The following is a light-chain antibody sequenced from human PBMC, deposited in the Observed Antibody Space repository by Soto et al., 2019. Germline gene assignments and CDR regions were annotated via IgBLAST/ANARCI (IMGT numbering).Light chain of an antibody. CDR3: QHSHSTPLT. J-gene: IGKJ4*01. CDR1: RSISSH. CDR2: AAS. Sequence: DIQMTQSPSSLSSSVGDRVTITCRASRSISSHLNWYQQKPGKAPKLLIYAASSLQSGVTSRFSGSGSGTEFTLTISSLQPEDFATYSCQHSHSTPLTFGGGTKVDI. V-gene: IGKV1-39*01.